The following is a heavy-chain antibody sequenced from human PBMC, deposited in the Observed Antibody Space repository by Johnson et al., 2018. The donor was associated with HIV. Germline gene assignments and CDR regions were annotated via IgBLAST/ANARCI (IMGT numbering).Heavy chain of an antibody. D-gene: IGHD3-16*01. V-gene: IGHV3-30*02. CDR3: AKMSRGRQDAFDI. CDR2: IRYDGSNK. J-gene: IGHJ3*02. CDR1: GFTFSSYA. Sequence: QVQLVESGGGVVQPGRSLRLSCAVSGFTFSSYAMHWVRQAPGKGLEWVAFIRYDGSNKYYGDSVKGRFTISRDNSKNTLYVQMNSLRVEDTAVYYCAKMSRGRQDAFDIWGQGAMVSVSA.